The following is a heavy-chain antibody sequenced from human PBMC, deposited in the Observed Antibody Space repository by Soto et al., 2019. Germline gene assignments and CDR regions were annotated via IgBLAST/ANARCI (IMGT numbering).Heavy chain of an antibody. D-gene: IGHD5-18*01. CDR1: GGSISSYY. CDR3: ATAGDTAMEFDY. J-gene: IGHJ4*02. Sequence: PSETLSLTCTVSGGSISSYYWRWIRQPPGKGLEWLGYIYYGGSTNDNPSLKSRVTMSVDTSKNQFSLKLSSVTAAGTAVYYCATAGDTAMEFDYWGQGTLVTVSS. V-gene: IGHV4-59*01. CDR2: IYYGGST.